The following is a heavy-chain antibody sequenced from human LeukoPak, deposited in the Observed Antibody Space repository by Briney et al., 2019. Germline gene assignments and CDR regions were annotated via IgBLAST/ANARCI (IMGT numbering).Heavy chain of an antibody. J-gene: IGHJ4*02. CDR2: IKPDGSEK. CDR1: GFSFSTFW. Sequence: PGGSLRLSCAASGFSFSTFWMYWARQAPGKGLEWVATIKPDGSEKFYMDSVKGRFAISKDNAKQTLYLQMNSLRAEDTAVYYCARGTQQWLVPFCYWGQGTLVTVSS. D-gene: IGHD6-19*01. CDR3: ARGTQQWLVPFCY. V-gene: IGHV3-7*01.